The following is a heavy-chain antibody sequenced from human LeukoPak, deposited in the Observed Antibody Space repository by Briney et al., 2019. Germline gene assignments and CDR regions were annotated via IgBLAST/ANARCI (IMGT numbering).Heavy chain of an antibody. CDR2: NYHSGST. J-gene: IGHJ4*02. D-gene: IGHD5-12*01. CDR1: GYSISSGYY. V-gene: IGHV4-38-2*02. Sequence: SETLSLTCTVSGYSISSGYYWGWIRQPPGKGLEWIGSNYHSGSTYYNPSLKSRVTISVDTSKNQFSLKLSSVTAADTAVYYCVLATISLDYWGQGTLVTVSS. CDR3: VLATISLDY.